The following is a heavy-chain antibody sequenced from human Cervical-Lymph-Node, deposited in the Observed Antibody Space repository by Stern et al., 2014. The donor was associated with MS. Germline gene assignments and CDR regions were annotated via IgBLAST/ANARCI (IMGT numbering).Heavy chain of an antibody. CDR3: AREGIAVAGPDFDY. CDR1: GYNFNSYG. D-gene: IGHD6-19*01. CDR2: ISAYNGNI. Sequence: QVQLVQSGAEVKKPGASVKVSCKASGYNFNSYGINWVRQVPGQGLEWLGWISAYNGNINYAQKFQDRLTMTTDRSTNTVYMELRSLRSDDTAVYYCAREGIAVAGPDFDYWGQGTLVTVSS. J-gene: IGHJ4*02. V-gene: IGHV1-18*01.